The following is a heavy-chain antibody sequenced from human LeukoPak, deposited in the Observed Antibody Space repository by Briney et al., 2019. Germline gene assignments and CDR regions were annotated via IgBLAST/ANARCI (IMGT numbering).Heavy chain of an antibody. Sequence: PSETLSLTCTVSGGSISSSSYYWGWIRQPPGKGLEWIGSIYYSGSTYYNPSLKSRVTISVDTSKNQFSLKLTSVTAADTAVYYCARDGYSYANYYFDYWGQGTLVTVSS. CDR2: IYYSGST. V-gene: IGHV4-39*07. CDR1: GGSISSSSYY. D-gene: IGHD5-18*01. CDR3: ARDGYSYANYYFDY. J-gene: IGHJ4*02.